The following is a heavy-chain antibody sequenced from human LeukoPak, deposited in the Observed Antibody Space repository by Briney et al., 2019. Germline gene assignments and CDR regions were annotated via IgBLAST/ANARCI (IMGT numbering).Heavy chain of an antibody. CDR2: IYYSGST. CDR3: ARDSRFLTGYYNY. CDR1: GGSISSGDYY. J-gene: IGHJ4*02. Sequence: PSETLSLPCTVSGGSISSGDYYWSWIRQPPGKGLEWIGYIYYSGSTYYNPSLKSRVTISVDTSKNQFSLKLSSVTAADTAVYYCARDSRFLTGYYNYWGQGTLVTVSS. V-gene: IGHV4-30-4*01. D-gene: IGHD3-9*01.